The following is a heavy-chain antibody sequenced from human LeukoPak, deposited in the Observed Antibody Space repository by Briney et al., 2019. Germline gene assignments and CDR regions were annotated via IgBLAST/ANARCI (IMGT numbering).Heavy chain of an antibody. Sequence: PGGSLRLSCAASGFTFSSYGMSWVRQAPGKGLEWVSAISGSGGSTYYADSVKGRFTISRDNSKNTLYLQMNSLRAEDTAVYYCAKVWHYDILTGYYRYFDYWGQGTLVTVSS. V-gene: IGHV3-23*01. CDR2: ISGSGGST. J-gene: IGHJ4*02. D-gene: IGHD3-9*01. CDR1: GFTFSSYG. CDR3: AKVWHYDILTGYYRYFDY.